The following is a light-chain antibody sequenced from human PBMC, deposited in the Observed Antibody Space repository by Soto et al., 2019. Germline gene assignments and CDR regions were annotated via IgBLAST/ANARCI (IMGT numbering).Light chain of an antibody. J-gene: IGKJ5*01. V-gene: IGKV3-20*01. Sequence: EIVLTQSPGTLSLSPGERATLSCRASQSVSSSYLAWYQQKPGQAPRLLIYGASSRATGIPDRFSGSGSGTDFTLIISRLVPEDFAVYYCQQYGSSPPITFGQGTRLEIK. CDR1: QSVSSSY. CDR2: GAS. CDR3: QQYGSSPPIT.